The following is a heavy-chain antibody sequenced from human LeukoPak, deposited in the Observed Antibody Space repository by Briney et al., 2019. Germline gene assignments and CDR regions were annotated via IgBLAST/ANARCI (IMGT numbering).Heavy chain of an antibody. CDR1: GFTFSNNG. V-gene: IGHV3-23*01. CDR3: VKTQGFFDH. CDR2: ISDGGDTT. J-gene: IGHJ4*02. Sequence: GGSLRLSCAASGFTFSNNGMTWVRQAPGKGMEWVTGISDGGDTTYDAGFVKGRFTVSRDNSKNILYLQMNSLRAEDTAIYYCVKTQGFFDHWGQGSLVTVSS.